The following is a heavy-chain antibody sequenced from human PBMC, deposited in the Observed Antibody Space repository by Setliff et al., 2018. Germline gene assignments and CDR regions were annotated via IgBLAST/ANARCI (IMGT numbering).Heavy chain of an antibody. V-gene: IGHV3-74*01. CDR2: INGDGSIT. Sequence: GGSLRLSCGASGFTFRKYWMYWVRQVPGKGLVWVARINGDGSITNYADSVKGRFTISRDNARNTLYLQMSSLRPDDTAMYYCARDQFRNSGGLYSWGQGTLVTVSS. CDR1: GFTFRKYW. J-gene: IGHJ5*02. D-gene: IGHD1-7*01. CDR3: ARDQFRNSGGLYS.